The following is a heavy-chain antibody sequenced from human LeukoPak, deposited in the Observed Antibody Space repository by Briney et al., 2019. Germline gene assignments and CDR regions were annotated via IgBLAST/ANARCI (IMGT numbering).Heavy chain of an antibody. V-gene: IGHV4-59*01. Sequence: SETLSLTCTVSGGSISSYYWSWIRQPPGKGLERIGYIYYSGSTNYNPSLKSRVTISVDTSKNQFSLKLSSVTAADTAVYYCASTWIQLEDWYFDLWGRGTLVTVSS. CDR1: GGSISSYY. CDR2: IYYSGST. CDR3: ASTWIQLEDWYFDL. J-gene: IGHJ2*01. D-gene: IGHD5-18*01.